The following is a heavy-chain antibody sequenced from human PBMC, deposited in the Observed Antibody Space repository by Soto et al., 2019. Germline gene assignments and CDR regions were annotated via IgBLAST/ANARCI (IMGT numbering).Heavy chain of an antibody. J-gene: IGHJ6*03. CDR3: ARVRQLVGYFYYYMDV. CDR2: ISGSGGST. CDR1: GFTFSSYA. D-gene: IGHD6-6*01. V-gene: IGHV3-23*01. Sequence: PGGSLRLSCAASGFTFSSYAMSWVRQAPGKGLEWVSAISGSGGSTYYADSVKGRFTISRDNSKNTLYLQMNSLRAEDTAVYYCARVRQLVGYFYYYMDVWGKGTTVTVSS.